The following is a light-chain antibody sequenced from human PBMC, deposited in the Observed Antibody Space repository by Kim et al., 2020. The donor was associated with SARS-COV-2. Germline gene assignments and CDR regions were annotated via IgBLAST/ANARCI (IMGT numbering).Light chain of an antibody. CDR2: AAS. CDR3: QQTDNFPLA. V-gene: IGKV1-39*01. CDR1: QSIGTY. Sequence: ASVGDRVTITCRASQSIGTYLNWYQHKPGKAPQLLIYAASSLQSGVPSRFSGSGSGTDFTLTINNLQPEDFATYYCQQTDNFPLAFGGGTKVDIK. J-gene: IGKJ4*01.